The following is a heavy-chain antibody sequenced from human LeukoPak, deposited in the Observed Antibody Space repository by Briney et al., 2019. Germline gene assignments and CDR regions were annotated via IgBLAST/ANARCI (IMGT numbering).Heavy chain of an antibody. CDR3: ASCPRTEEWFGELSG. V-gene: IGHV3-30-3*01. Sequence: GRSLRLSCAASGFTFSSYAMHWVRQAPGKGLEWVAVISYDGSNKYYADSVKGRFTISRDNSKNTLYLQMNSLRAEDTAVYYCASCPRTEEWFGELSGWGQGTLVTVSS. J-gene: IGHJ4*02. CDR2: ISYDGSNK. CDR1: GFTFSSYA. D-gene: IGHD3-10*01.